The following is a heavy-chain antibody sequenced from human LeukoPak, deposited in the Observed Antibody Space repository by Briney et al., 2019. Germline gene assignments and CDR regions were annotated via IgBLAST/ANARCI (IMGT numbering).Heavy chain of an antibody. V-gene: IGHV3-53*01. J-gene: IGHJ4*02. Sequence: GGSLRLSCAASGLTVSSNYMNWVRQAPGKGLEWVSNIFSGGGTHYADSVKGRFTISRDNSKNTVYLQMNSLRAEDTAMYYCARRHLTSGSIDYWGQGTLVTVSS. CDR2: IFSGGGT. CDR1: GLTVSSNY. CDR3: ARRHLTSGSIDY.